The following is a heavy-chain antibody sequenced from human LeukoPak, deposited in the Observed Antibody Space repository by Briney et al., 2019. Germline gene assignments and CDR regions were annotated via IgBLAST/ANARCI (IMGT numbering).Heavy chain of an antibody. V-gene: IGHV3-30*18. CDR2: ISYDGSNK. D-gene: IGHD6-13*01. J-gene: IGHJ6*02. Sequence: PGGSLRLSCAASGFTFSSYGMHWVRQAPGKGLEWVAVISYDGSNKYYADSVKGRFTISRDNSKNTLYLQMNSLRAEDTAVYYCAKQYRAARVFNQGNYGMDVWGQGTTVTVSS. CDR1: GFTFSSYG. CDR3: AKQYRAARVFNQGNYGMDV.